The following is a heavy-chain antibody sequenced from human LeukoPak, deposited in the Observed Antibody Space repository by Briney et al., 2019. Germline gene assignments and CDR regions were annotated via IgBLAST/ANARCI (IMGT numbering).Heavy chain of an antibody. V-gene: IGHV4-4*02. CDR3: ARVAARWGDLYDY. D-gene: IGHD6-13*01. CDR1: GGSISSSNW. J-gene: IGHJ4*02. CDR2: IYHSGST. Sequence: PSETLSLTCAVSGGSISSSNWWSWVRQPPGKGLEWIGEIYHSGSTNYNPSLKSRVTISVDKSKNQFSLKLSSVTAADTAVYYCARVAARWGDLYDYWGQGTLVTVSS.